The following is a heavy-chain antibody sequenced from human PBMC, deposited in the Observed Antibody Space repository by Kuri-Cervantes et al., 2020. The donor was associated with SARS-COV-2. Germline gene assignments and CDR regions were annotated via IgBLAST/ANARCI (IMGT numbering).Heavy chain of an antibody. Sequence: GESLKISCAATGFTFSSYAMSWVRQAPGKGLEWVSSISSSSSYIYYADSVKGRFTISRDNAKNSLYLQMNSLRAEDTAVYYCARILDYWYFDLWGRGTLVTVSS. CDR3: ARILDYWYFDL. CDR1: GFTFSSYA. V-gene: IGHV3-21*04. CDR2: ISSSSSYI. J-gene: IGHJ2*01.